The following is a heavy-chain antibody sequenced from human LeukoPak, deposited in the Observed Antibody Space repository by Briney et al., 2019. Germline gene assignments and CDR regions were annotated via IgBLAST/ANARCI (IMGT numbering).Heavy chain of an antibody. D-gene: IGHD4-17*01. CDR2: ISYDGSNK. V-gene: IGHV3-30*03. CDR3: ARDHDYGDYEHHFDY. J-gene: IGHJ4*02. Sequence: GGSLRLSCAASGFTFSSYWMSWVRQAPGKGLEWVAVISYDGSNKYYADSVKGRFTISRDNSKNTLYLQMNNLRAEDTAVYYCARDHDYGDYEHHFDYWGQGTLVTVSS. CDR1: GFTFSSYW.